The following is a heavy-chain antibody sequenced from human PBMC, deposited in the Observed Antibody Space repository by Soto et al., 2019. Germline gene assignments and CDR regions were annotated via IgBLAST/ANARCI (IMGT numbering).Heavy chain of an antibody. CDR1: GGSISSGGYY. CDR3: ARDIVVAGFDP. V-gene: IGHV4-31*03. D-gene: IGHD2-15*01. CDR2: IYYSGST. J-gene: IGHJ5*02. Sequence: QVHLQESGPGLVKPSQTLSLTCTVSGGSISSGGYYWSWISQHPGKGLEWIGYIYYSGSTYYNPSLKNRVTISVDTSKNQFSLKLSSVTAADTAVYYCARDIVVAGFDPWGQGTLVTVSS.